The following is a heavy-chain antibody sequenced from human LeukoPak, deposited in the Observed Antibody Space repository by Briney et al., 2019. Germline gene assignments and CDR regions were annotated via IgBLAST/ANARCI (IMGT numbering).Heavy chain of an antibody. CDR1: GGFISSYY. J-gene: IGHJ4*02. CDR3: VREGYGGKAIDY. CDR2: IYYSGST. V-gene: IGHV4-59*01. Sequence: SETLSLTCTVSGGFISSYYWSWIRQPPGKGLEWIGYIYYSGSTNYNPSLKSRVTISVDTSKNQFSLKLSSVTAADTAVYYCVREGYGGKAIDYWGQGTLVTVSS. D-gene: IGHD4-17*01.